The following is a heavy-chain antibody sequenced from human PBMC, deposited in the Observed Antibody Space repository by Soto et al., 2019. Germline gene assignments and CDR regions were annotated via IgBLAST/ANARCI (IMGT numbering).Heavy chain of an antibody. D-gene: IGHD3-3*01. J-gene: IGHJ6*02. Sequence: EVQLVESGGGLVKPGGSLRLSCAASGFTFSSYSMNWVRQAPGKGLEWVSSISSSSSYIYYADSVKGRFTISRDNAKNSLYLQMNSLRAEDTAVSYCARGTRITIFGVVSGMDVWGQGTTVTVSS. CDR3: ARGTRITIFGVVSGMDV. CDR1: GFTFSSYS. V-gene: IGHV3-21*02. CDR2: ISSSSSYI.